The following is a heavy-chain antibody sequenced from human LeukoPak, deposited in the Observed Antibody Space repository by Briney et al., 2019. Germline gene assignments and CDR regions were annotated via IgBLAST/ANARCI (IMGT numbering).Heavy chain of an antibody. CDR2: IYSGGST. CDR1: GFTVSSNY. V-gene: IGHV3-53*01. D-gene: IGHD5-18*01. CDR3: AREGGYSYGLPFDY. J-gene: IGHJ4*02. Sequence: GGSLRLSCAASGFTVSSNYMSWVRQAPGKGLEWVSVIYSGGSTYYADSVKGRFTISRDNAKNSLYLQMNSLRAEDTAVYYCAREGGYSYGLPFDYWGQGTLVTVSS.